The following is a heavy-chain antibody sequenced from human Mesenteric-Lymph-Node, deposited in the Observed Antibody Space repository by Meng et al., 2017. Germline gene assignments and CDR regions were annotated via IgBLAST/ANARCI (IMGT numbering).Heavy chain of an antibody. CDR3: ATWARYCSSTRCPGVY. D-gene: IGHD2-2*01. CDR1: RYTLTELS. V-gene: IGHV1-24*01. J-gene: IGHJ4*02. Sequence: ASVKVSCKVSRYTLTELSMHWVRQAPGKGLEWMGGFDPENVETIYAQKFQGRVTMTDDTSTDTAYMELSSLSSEDTAVYYCATWARYCSSTRCPGVYWGQGTLVTVSS. CDR2: FDPENVET.